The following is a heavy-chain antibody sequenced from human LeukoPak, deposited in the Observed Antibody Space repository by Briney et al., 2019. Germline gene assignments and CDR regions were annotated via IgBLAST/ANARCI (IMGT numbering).Heavy chain of an antibody. CDR2: ISWNSGSI. J-gene: IGHJ4*02. CDR1: GFTFDDYA. CDR3: AKVGSSGTKESDY. Sequence: GRSLRLSCAASGFTFDDYAMHWVRQAPGKGLEWVSGISWNSGSIGYADSVKGRFTISRDNAKNSLYLQMNSLRAEDTALYYRAKVGSSGTKESDYWGQGTLVTVSS. V-gene: IGHV3-9*01. D-gene: IGHD6-6*01.